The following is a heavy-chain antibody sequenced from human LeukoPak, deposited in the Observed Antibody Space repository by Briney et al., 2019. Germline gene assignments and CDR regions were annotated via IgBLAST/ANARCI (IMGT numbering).Heavy chain of an antibody. CDR2: IIPIFGTA. D-gene: IGHD4-17*01. CDR3: ARDSDGDYGFDY. V-gene: IGHV1-69*05. CDR1: GGTFSSYA. Sequence: SVKVSCKASGGTFSSYAISWVRQAPGQGLEWMGGIIPIFGTANYAQKFQGRVTITTDESTSTAYMELSSLRSEDTAVYYCARDSDGDYGFDYWGQGTLVTVSS. J-gene: IGHJ4*02.